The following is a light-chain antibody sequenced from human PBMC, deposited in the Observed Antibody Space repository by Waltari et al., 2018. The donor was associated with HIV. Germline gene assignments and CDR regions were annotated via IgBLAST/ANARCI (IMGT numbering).Light chain of an antibody. V-gene: IGKV3-20*01. CDR1: QSVSSNY. CDR2: GAS. J-gene: IGKJ5*01. Sequence: EIVLTQSPGTLSLSPGERATLSCRASQSVSSNYLAWYQQKPCQAPRLLIYGASSRATGIPDRFSGSGSGTDFTLTISRLEPEDFAVYYCQQYGGSPPITFGQGTRLEIK. CDR3: QQYGGSPPIT.